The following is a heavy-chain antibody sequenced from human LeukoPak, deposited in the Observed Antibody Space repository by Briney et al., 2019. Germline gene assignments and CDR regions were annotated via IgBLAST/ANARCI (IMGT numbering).Heavy chain of an antibody. V-gene: IGHV3-48*04. Sequence: PGESLRLSCAASGFTVSSNYMSWVRQAPGKGLEWVSGISWNSGSIGYADSVKGRFTISRDNAKNSLYLQMNSLRAEDTAVYYCASQPTYFYDSSGRIPYFDLWGRGTLVTVSS. J-gene: IGHJ2*01. D-gene: IGHD3-22*01. CDR1: GFTVSSNY. CDR3: ASQPTYFYDSSGRIPYFDL. CDR2: ISWNSGSI.